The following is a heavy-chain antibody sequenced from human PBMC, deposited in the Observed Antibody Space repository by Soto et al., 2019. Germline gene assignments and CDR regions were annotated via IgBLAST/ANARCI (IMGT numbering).Heavy chain of an antibody. J-gene: IGHJ6*02. D-gene: IGHD2-15*01. Sequence: GEPLRISCRGSGYSCNSYGIGWVRQMPGKGLEWMGIIYPGDSDTRYNPSFQGHVTISADKSISTAYLQWSSLKASDTAMYYCARASSGAYYFQYYGMDVWGQGTTVTVSS. V-gene: IGHV5-51*01. CDR2: IYPGDSDT. CDR1: GYSCNSYG. CDR3: ARASSGAYYFQYYGMDV.